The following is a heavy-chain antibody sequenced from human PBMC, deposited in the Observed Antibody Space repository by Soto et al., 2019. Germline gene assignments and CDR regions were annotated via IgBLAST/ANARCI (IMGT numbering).Heavy chain of an antibody. CDR1: GFTFSSYG. V-gene: IGHV3-30*18. D-gene: IGHD1-26*01. Sequence: QVQLVESGGGVVQPGRSLRLSCAASGFTFSSYGMHWVRQAPGKGLEWVAVISYDGSNKYYADSVKGRFTISRDNSKNTLYLQMNSLRAEDKAVYYCAKYGGGSSLGYFDYWGQGTLVTVSS. J-gene: IGHJ4*02. CDR2: ISYDGSNK. CDR3: AKYGGGSSLGYFDY.